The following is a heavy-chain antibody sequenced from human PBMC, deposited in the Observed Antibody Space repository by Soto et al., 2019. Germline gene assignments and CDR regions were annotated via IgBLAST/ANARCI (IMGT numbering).Heavy chain of an antibody. J-gene: IGHJ4*02. Sequence: QVQLVQSGAEMKKPGSSVKVSCKSSGGTFSSFFINWVRQAPGQGLEYMGRIFPLLGRASYAQKFQGRVTITADKSTTPAYMELSSLRSEDTAAYYWAGGDVDYWGQGTLVTVSS. V-gene: IGHV1-69*02. CDR3: AGGDVDY. D-gene: IGHD3-16*01. CDR2: IFPLLGRA. CDR1: GGTFSSFF.